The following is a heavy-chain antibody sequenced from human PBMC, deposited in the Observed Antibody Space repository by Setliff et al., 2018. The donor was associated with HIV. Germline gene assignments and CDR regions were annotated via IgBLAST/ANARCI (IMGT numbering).Heavy chain of an antibody. CDR1: RFDFNNYW. J-gene: IGHJ6*02. CDR2: IGQDGSEK. CDR3: ARDLGTMVRGVIWSYYYGMDV. V-gene: IGHV3-7*03. D-gene: IGHD3-10*01. Sequence: GGSLRLSCAASRFDFNNYWMCWVRQAPGKGLEWVANIGQDGSEKYHVDSVKGRFTISRDNAKNSLYLQMNSLRAEDTALYYCARDLGTMVRGVIWSYYYGMDVWGQGTTVTVSS.